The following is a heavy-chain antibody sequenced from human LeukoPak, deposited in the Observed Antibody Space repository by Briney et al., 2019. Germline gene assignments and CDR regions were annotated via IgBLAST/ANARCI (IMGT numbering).Heavy chain of an antibody. CDR1: GFTFSDYY. CDR3: ARGYYGSSMKYLDN. Sequence: GGSLRLSCAASGFTFSDYYMSWIRQAPGKGLEWVSYISSSGSTIYYADSVKGRFTISRDNSKNTLYLQMNSLGAEDTAVYYCARGYYGSSMKYLDNWGQGTLVTVSS. V-gene: IGHV3-11*04. CDR2: ISSSGSTI. D-gene: IGHD3-10*01. J-gene: IGHJ4*02.